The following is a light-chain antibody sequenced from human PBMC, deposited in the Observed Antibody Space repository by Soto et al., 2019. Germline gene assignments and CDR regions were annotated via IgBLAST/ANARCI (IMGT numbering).Light chain of an antibody. V-gene: IGLV1-40*01. Sequence: QSVLTQPPSVSGAPGQRVTISCTGSNSNIGAGYDVHWYQQLPRIAPKLLIYGNNIRPSGVPDRFSGSKFATSAYLTISGLQAEDEAEYYCQSHDWSLGVSVFGGGTKLTVL. J-gene: IGLJ3*02. CDR2: GNN. CDR3: QSHDWSLGVSV. CDR1: NSNIGAGYD.